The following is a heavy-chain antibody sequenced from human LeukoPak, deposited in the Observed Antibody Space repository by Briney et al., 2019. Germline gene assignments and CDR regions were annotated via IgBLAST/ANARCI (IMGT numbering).Heavy chain of an antibody. D-gene: IGHD3-16*01. Sequence: GASVKVSCKAFGYSFTRYAMHWERQAPGQRLEWMGWINAGNGNTKYSQKFQGRVTITRDTSASTVYMELSSLRSEDTAVYYCARGEIVITFGSSRPGDAYIWGQGTMVTVSS. V-gene: IGHV1-3*01. CDR3: ARGEIVITFGSSRPGDAYI. CDR1: GYSFTRYA. J-gene: IGHJ3*02. CDR2: INAGNGNT.